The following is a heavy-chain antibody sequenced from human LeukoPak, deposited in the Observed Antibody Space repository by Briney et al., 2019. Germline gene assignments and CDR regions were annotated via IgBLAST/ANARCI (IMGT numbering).Heavy chain of an antibody. CDR3: ATARTTLFDY. D-gene: IGHD1-1*01. J-gene: IGHJ4*02. CDR2: ISAYNGNT. V-gene: IGHV1-18*01. Sequence: ASVKVSCKASGYTFTSYGISWVRQAPGQGLEWMGWISAYNGNTNYAQKLQGRVTMTEDTSTDTAYMELSSLRSEDTAVYYCATARTTLFDYWGQGTLVTVSS. CDR1: GYTFTSYG.